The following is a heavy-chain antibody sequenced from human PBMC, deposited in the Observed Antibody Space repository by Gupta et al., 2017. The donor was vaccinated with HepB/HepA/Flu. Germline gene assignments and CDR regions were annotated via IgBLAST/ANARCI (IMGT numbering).Heavy chain of an antibody. CDR2: INHSGST. CDR3: ARVAAAGTTDY. V-gene: IGHV4-34*01. J-gene: IGHJ4*02. Sequence: QVQLQQWGAGLLKPSETLSLTCAVYGGSFSGYYWSWIRQPPGKGLEWIGEINHSGSTNYNPSLKSRVTISVDTSKNQFSLKLSSVTAADTAVYYCARVAAAGTTDYWGQGTLVTVSS. CDR1: GGSFSGYY. D-gene: IGHD6-13*01.